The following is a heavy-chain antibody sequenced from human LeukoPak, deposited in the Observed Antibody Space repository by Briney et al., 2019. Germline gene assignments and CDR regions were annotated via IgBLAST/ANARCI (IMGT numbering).Heavy chain of an antibody. J-gene: IGHJ4*02. V-gene: IGHV4-31*03. Sequence: SETLSLTCTVSGGSISSGRYYWSWIRQHPGRGLEWIGCIYYSGSTYYNPSLKSRVTISVDTSKNQFSLKLSSVTAADTAVYYCAGDYYVGNPAYYFDYWGQGTLVTVSS. CDR1: GGSISSGRYY. CDR3: AGDYYVGNPAYYFDY. CDR2: IYYSGST. D-gene: IGHD4-23*01.